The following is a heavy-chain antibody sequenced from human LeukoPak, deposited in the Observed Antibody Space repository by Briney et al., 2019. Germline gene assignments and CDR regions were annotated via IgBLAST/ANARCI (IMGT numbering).Heavy chain of an antibody. CDR3: AKDKIGLRFLEWSYLFDY. D-gene: IGHD3-3*01. V-gene: IGHV3-23*01. CDR2: ISGSGGST. J-gene: IGHJ4*02. CDR1: GFTFSSYA. Sequence: GGSLRLSCAASGFTFSSYAMSWVRQAPGKGLEWVSAISGSGGSTYYADSVKGRFIISRDNSKNTLYLQMNSLRAEDTAVYYCAKDKIGLRFLEWSYLFDYWGQGTLVTVSS.